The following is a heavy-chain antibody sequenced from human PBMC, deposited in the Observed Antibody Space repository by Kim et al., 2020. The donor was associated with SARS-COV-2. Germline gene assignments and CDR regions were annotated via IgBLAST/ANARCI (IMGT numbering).Heavy chain of an antibody. Sequence: SVTLSLTCAVYGGSFSGYYWSWIRQPPGKGLEWIGEINHSGSTNYNPSLKSRVTISVDTSKNQFSLKLSSVTAADTAVYYCARGSPPAAISPTYYYGMDV. J-gene: IGHJ6*01. CDR3: ARGSPPAAISPTYYYGMDV. D-gene: IGHD2-2*01. CDR1: GGSFSGYY. CDR2: INHSGST. V-gene: IGHV4-34*01.